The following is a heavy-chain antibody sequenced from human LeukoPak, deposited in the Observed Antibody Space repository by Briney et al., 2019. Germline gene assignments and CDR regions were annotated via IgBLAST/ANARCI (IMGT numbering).Heavy chain of an antibody. CDR2: IGIGGDT. CDR3: AREGYYYDSSGYPYPDY. D-gene: IGHD3-22*01. Sequence: GGSLRLSCAASGFTFRSYDMHWVRQATGKGLEWVSAIGIGGDTYYPGSVKGRFTISRENAKNSLYLQMNSLRAGDTAVYYCAREGYYYDSSGYPYPDYWGQGTLVTVSS. V-gene: IGHV3-13*01. J-gene: IGHJ4*02. CDR1: GFTFRSYD.